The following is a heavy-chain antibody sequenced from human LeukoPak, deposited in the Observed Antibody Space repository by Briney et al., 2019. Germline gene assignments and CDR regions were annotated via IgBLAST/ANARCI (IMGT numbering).Heavy chain of an antibody. CDR1: GFTFSSYS. J-gene: IGHJ6*03. Sequence: GGSLRLSCAASGFTFSSYSMNWVRQAPGKGLEWVSYISSSSSTIYYADSVKGRFTISRDNAKNSLYLQMNSLRAEDTAVYYCASLGEIELWEFLRDYYYYYMDVWGKGTTVTVSS. V-gene: IGHV3-48*01. D-gene: IGHD3-16*01. CDR3: ASLGEIELWEFLRDYYYYYMDV. CDR2: ISSSSSTI.